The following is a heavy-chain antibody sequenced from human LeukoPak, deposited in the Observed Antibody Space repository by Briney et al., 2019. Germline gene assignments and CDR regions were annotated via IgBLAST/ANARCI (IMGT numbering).Heavy chain of an antibody. CDR3: AKDLVAGSSGWVLMDV. J-gene: IGHJ6*03. CDR1: GFTFNRRG. V-gene: IGHV3-30*02. D-gene: IGHD6-19*01. CDR2: IRYDGGET. Sequence: GSLRLSCAASGFTFNRRGMHWVRQAPGKGLEWVAFIRYDGGETFYADFVKGRFTISRDNSKNTLYLQMNSLRAEDTAVYYCAKDLVAGSSGWVLMDVWGKGTTVTVSS.